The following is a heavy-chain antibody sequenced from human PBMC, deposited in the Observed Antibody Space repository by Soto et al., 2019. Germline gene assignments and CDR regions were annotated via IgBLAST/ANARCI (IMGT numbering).Heavy chain of an antibody. CDR2: IYYSGST. V-gene: IGHV4-31*03. D-gene: IGHD5-12*01. J-gene: IGHJ4*02. CDR1: GGSISSGGYY. Sequence: SETLSLTCTVSGGSISSGGYYWSWIRQHPGKGLEWIGYIYYSGSTYYNPSLKSRVTIPVDTSKNQFSLKLSSVTAADTAVYYCARSGLPRGFDYWGQGTLVTVSS. CDR3: ARSGLPRGFDY.